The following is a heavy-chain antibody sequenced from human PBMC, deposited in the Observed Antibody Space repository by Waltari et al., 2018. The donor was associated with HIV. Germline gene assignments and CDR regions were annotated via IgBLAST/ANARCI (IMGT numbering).Heavy chain of an antibody. Sequence: EVQLVESGGGLVQPGRSLRLSCTASGFTFGDYAMSWFRQAPGKGLEWVGFIRSKAYDGTTEYAASVKGRFTISRDDSKSIAYLQMNSLKTEDTAVYYCTRVSYDFWSGFRGLGRDVWGQGTTVTVSS. CDR3: TRVSYDFWSGFRGLGRDV. CDR2: IRSKAYDGTT. D-gene: IGHD3-3*01. J-gene: IGHJ6*02. CDR1: GFTFGDYA. V-gene: IGHV3-49*03.